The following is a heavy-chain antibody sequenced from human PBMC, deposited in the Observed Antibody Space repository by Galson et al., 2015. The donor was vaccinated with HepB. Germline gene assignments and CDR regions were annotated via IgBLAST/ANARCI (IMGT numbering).Heavy chain of an antibody. V-gene: IGHV1-18*01. J-gene: IGHJ4*02. CDR3: ARDRGYGVITRHHFDY. CDR1: GYTFTSYG. Sequence: SVKVSCKASGYTFTSYGISWVRQAPGQGLEWMGWISAYNGNTNYAQKLQGRVTMTTDTSTSTAYMELRSLRSDDTAVYYCARDRGYGVITRHHFDYWGQGTLVTVSS. CDR2: ISAYNGNT. D-gene: IGHD3-22*01.